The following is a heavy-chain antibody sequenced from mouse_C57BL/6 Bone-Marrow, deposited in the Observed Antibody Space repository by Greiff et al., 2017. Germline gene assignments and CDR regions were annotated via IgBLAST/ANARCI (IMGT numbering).Heavy chain of an antibody. J-gene: IGHJ3*01. Sequence: EVKLVESGAELVRPGASVKLSCTASGFNITDDYMHWVKQRPEQGLEWIGWIDPENGDTEYASKFQGKATITADTSSNTAYLQLSSLTSEDTDVYYCTLNYYGSSPPWFAYWGQGTLVTVSA. CDR3: TLNYYGSSPPWFAY. CDR2: IDPENGDT. CDR1: GFNITDDY. V-gene: IGHV14-4*01. D-gene: IGHD1-1*01.